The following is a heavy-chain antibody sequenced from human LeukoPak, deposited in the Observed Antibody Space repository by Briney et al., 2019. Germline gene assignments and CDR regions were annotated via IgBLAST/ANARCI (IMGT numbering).Heavy chain of an antibody. J-gene: IGHJ5*02. V-gene: IGHV1-69*01. D-gene: IGHD3-3*01. Sequence: SVKVSCKASGGTFSSYAISWVRQAPGQGLEWMGGIIPIFGTANYAQKFQGRVTITADESTSTAYMELSSLRSEDTAVYYCARDGKTYYDFWSGSNWFDPWGQGTLVTVSS. CDR1: GGTFSSYA. CDR3: ARDGKTYYDFWSGSNWFDP. CDR2: IIPIFGTA.